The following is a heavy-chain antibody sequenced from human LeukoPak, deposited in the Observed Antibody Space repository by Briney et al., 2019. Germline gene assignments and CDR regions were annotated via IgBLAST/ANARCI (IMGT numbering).Heavy chain of an antibody. V-gene: IGHV5-51*07. CDR2: IYPGESDI. CDR1: GYNFMTYW. J-gene: IGHJ4*02. CDR3: ARASGDGRFDY. Sequence: GESLKISCKVFGYNFMTYWIAWVHQTPGKGLEWMWIIYPGESDIRYSPSFQAQVTISADKSISTAYLQWSSLEAADTAIYYCARASGDGRFDYWGQGTLVTVSS. D-gene: IGHD3-10*01.